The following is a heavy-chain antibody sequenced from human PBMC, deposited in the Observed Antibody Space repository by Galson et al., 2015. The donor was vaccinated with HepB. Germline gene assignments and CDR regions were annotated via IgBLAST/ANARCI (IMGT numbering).Heavy chain of an antibody. CDR1: GYTFGTYA. CDR3: ARVERTWVQLAEIGL. CDR2: ISYHGSDK. V-gene: IGHV3-30-3*01. D-gene: IGHD1-1*01. J-gene: IGHJ1*01. Sequence: SLRLSCAGSGYTFGTYALQWVRQAPGKGLEWVAAISYHGSDKYYADSVKGRFTISRDNSRDTLYLQTGSLRPEDTGVYFCARVERTWVQLAEIGLWGQGTLVTVSS.